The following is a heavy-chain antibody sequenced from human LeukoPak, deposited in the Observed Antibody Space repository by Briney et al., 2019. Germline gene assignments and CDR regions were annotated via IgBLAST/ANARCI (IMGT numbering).Heavy chain of an antibody. D-gene: IGHD3-16*01. CDR2: ISGSGGSK. CDR1: GFTFSSYA. V-gene: IGHV3-23*01. J-gene: IGHJ4*02. CDR3: AKDLGWGREYFDY. Sequence: GGSLRLSCAASGFTFSSYAMSWVRQAPGKGLEWVSAISGSGGSKYYADSVKGRFTISRDNSKNTLYLQMNSLRAEDTAVYYCAKDLGWGREYFDYWGQGTLVTVSS.